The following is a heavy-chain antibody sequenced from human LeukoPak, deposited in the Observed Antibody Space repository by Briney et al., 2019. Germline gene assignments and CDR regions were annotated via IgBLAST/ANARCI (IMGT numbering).Heavy chain of an antibody. D-gene: IGHD1-14*01. J-gene: IGHJ4*02. V-gene: IGHV3-53*01. CDR3: ARGVEPLAANTLAY. CDR2: LYSSGNT. CDR1: GFTVITND. Sequence: PGGSLRLSCAASGFTVITNDMTWGRQAPRKGVGWVSVLYSSGNTKYADSVQSRFTISRDKSKNTLYLEMNTLSPDDTAVYYCARGVEPLAANTLAYWGQGTLVTVSS.